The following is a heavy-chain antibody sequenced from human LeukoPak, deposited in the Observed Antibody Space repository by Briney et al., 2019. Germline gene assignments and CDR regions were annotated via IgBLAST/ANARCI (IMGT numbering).Heavy chain of an antibody. Sequence: GGSLRLSCAASGFSFSDYSVNWVRQAPGKGLEWVPFISSYSTYIYYADSLKGRFTISRDNAKNSLYLQMNSLRAEDTAVYYSVRDSFAGYDSSGYSSYDYWGQGTLVTVSS. J-gene: IGHJ4*02. CDR2: ISSYSTYI. V-gene: IGHV3-21*01. CDR1: GFSFSDYS. CDR3: VRDSFAGYDSSGYSSYDY. D-gene: IGHD3-22*01.